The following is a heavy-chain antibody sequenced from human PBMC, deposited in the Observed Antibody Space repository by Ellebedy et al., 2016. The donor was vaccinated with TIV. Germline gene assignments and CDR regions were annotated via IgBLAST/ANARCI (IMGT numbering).Heavy chain of an antibody. CDR2: ISAYNANT. J-gene: IGHJ4*02. V-gene: IGHV1-18*04. CDR1: IYNFASYG. Sequence: AASVKVSCKASIYNFASYGFNWVRQAPGQGLEWMGWISAYNANTNYAQKLQGRVTMTTDTSTSTAHMELRSLRSDDTAVYYCATGGFDYLWGSYRYDYWGQGTLVTVSS. D-gene: IGHD3-16*02. CDR3: ATGGFDYLWGSYRYDY.